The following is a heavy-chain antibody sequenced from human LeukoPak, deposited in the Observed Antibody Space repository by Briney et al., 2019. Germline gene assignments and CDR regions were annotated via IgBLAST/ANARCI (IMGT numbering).Heavy chain of an antibody. J-gene: IGHJ4*02. D-gene: IGHD6-19*01. CDR2: IIPIFGTA. CDR3: ARRYSSGWLLDY. Sequence: ASVKVSCKASGGTFSSYAISWVRQAPGQGLEWMGGIIPIFGTANYAQKFQGRVTITADESTSTAYMELSSLRSEDTAVYYCARRYSSGWLLDYWGQGTLVTVSS. CDR1: GGTFSSYA. V-gene: IGHV1-69*13.